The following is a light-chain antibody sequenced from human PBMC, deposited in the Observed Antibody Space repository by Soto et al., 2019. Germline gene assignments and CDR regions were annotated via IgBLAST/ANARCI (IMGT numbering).Light chain of an antibody. CDR1: QYIRVIY. CDR2: DAS. V-gene: IGKV3-11*01. J-gene: IGKJ4*01. Sequence: EIVLTQSPGTLSLSXXERATLSCRASQYIRVIYLAWXXKXXXQAPMLLIYDASNRATGIPARFSGSGSGTDFTLTISSLESEDIAVYYCQQRSNWRVTFGGGTKVDIK. CDR3: QQRSNWRVT.